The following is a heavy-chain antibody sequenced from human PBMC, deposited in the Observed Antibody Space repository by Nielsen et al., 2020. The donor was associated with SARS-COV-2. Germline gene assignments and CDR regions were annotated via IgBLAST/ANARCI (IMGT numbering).Heavy chain of an antibody. D-gene: IGHD2-21*01. Sequence: GGSLRLSCVASRVAFKSYWMSWVRHAPGKGLVWVGHISSDGATANYADSVKGRFTISRDSGKNTVYLQMNSLTAEDSAVYYCARIPDHWGQGTLVTVSS. CDR2: ISSDGATA. CDR3: ARIPDH. V-gene: IGHV3-74*01. CDR1: RVAFKSYW. J-gene: IGHJ5*02.